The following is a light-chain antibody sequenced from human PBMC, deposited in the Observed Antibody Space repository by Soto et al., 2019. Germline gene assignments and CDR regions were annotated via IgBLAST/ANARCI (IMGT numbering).Light chain of an antibody. CDR2: EVD. CDR3: PAHARGKPLL. CDR1: NRDVGAYKY. J-gene: IGLJ3*02. Sequence: QSALTQPPSASGSPGQSLTISCKGSNRDVGAYKYVSWYQQRPGTAPKMIIFEVDKRPSRVPNRFFGSRSGAKAFLTDSGLQNEDGGFYYCPAHARGKPLLFGGGTKVTVL. V-gene: IGLV2-8*01.